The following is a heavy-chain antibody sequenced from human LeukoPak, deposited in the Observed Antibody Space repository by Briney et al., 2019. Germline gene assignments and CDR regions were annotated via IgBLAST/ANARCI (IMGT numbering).Heavy chain of an antibody. D-gene: IGHD1-14*01. CDR2: INAGDGNT. Sequence: ASVKVSCKASGYTFTSYAIHWVRQAPGQRLEWMGWINAGDGNTKYSQKFQGRVTITRDTSASTAYMELSSLRSEDTAVHYCARGPIPRGGGKPNWFDPWGQGTLVTVSS. CDR3: ARGPIPRGGGKPNWFDP. J-gene: IGHJ5*02. V-gene: IGHV1-3*01. CDR1: GYTFTSYA.